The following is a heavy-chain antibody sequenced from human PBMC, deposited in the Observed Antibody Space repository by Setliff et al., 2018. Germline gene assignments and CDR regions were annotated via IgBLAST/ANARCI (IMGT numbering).Heavy chain of an antibody. Sequence: VSVKVSCKASGYSFTGYYMHWVRQAPGQGLEWMGIIHTGGGSASIVDQFRGRVTMTRDTSTSTIYLELTSLRSDDTAVYYCARGGVAAAGKKGVFEHWGQGTLVTVSS. J-gene: IGHJ4*02. CDR1: GYSFTGYY. D-gene: IGHD6-13*01. V-gene: IGHV1-46*01. CDR3: ARGGVAAAGKKGVFEH. CDR2: IHTGGGSA.